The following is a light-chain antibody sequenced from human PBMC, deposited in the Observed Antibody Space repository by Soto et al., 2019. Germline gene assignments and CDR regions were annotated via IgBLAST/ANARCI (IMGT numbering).Light chain of an antibody. J-gene: IGLJ1*01. V-gene: IGLV2-8*01. CDR1: KNDIGVYDF. Sequence: QSVLTQPPSASGXPGQSVTISCTGTKNDIGVYDFVSWYQHHPGKAPRLIIYEVVQRPSGVPDRFSGSKSGNTASLTVSGLQAADEADYFCKSYAGSNTYVFGSGTKLTVL. CDR2: EVV. CDR3: KSYAGSNTYV.